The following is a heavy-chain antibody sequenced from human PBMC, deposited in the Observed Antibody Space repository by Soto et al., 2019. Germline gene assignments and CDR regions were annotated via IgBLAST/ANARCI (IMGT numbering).Heavy chain of an antibody. Sequence: SETLSLTCAVYGGSFSSYYWGWIRQPPGKGLEWIGSIYHSGSTYYNPSLKSRVTISVDRSKNQFSLKLSSVTAADTAVYYCARVKLPDYYDSSGYYYAFDYWGQGTLVTVSS. D-gene: IGHD3-22*01. CDR2: IYHSGST. V-gene: IGHV4-34*01. J-gene: IGHJ4*02. CDR1: GGSFSSYY. CDR3: ARVKLPDYYDSSGYYYAFDY.